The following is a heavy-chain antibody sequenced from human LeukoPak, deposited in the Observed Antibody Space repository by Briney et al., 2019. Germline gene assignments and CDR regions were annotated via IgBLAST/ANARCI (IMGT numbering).Heavy chain of an antibody. D-gene: IGHD3-22*01. CDR3: AAVLYYYDSSGYSYYFDY. CDR1: GFTFTSSA. CDR2: IVVGSGNT. V-gene: IGHV1-58*01. Sequence: GTSVKVSCKASGFTFTSSAVQWVRQARGQRLEWIGWIVVGSGNTNYAQKFQERVTITRDMSTSAAYMELSSLRSEDTAVYYCAAVLYYYDSSGYSYYFDYWGQGTLVTVSS. J-gene: IGHJ4*02.